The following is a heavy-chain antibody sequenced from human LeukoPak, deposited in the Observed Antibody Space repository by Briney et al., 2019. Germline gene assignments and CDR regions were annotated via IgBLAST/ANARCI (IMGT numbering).Heavy chain of an antibody. V-gene: IGHV1-69*13. D-gene: IGHD2-2*01. CDR1: GGTFSSYA. J-gene: IGHJ4*02. CDR2: IIPIFGTA. CDR3: ARESGYCSSTSCFPFDY. Sequence: ASVKVSCKASGGTFSSYAISWVRQAPGQGLEWMGGIIPIFGTANYAQKFQGRVTITADESTSTAYMELSSPRSEDTAVYYCARESGYCSSTSCFPFDYWGQGTLVTVSS.